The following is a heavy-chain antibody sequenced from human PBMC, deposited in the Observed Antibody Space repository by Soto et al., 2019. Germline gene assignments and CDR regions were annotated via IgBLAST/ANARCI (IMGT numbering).Heavy chain of an antibody. CDR2: FYHSGST. D-gene: IGHD3-10*01. J-gene: IGHJ4*02. V-gene: IGHV4-38-2*01. Sequence: SETLSLTCAVSGHSISSGYYWGWIQQPPGKGLEWIGSFYHSGSTYYNPSLKSRVTISVDTSKNQFSLKLSSVTAADTAVYYCARGEYYGSGNYFDYWGQGTLVTVSS. CDR3: ARGEYYGSGNYFDY. CDR1: GHSISSGYY.